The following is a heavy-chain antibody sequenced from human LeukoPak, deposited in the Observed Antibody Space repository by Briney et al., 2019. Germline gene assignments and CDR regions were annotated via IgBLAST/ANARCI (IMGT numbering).Heavy chain of an antibody. J-gene: IGHJ5*02. CDR1: GGSISSYY. CDR3: AKDWHDGSGNYYVRWFDP. D-gene: IGHD3-22*01. V-gene: IGHV4-4*07. CDR2: IYSNGGA. Sequence: NPSEALSLTCTVSGGSISSYYWSWIRQPAGKGLEWIGRIYSNGGANYNPSLKGRVTMSVDTSKNQFSLKLTSVTAADTAVYYCAKDWHDGSGNYYVRWFDPWGQGTLVTVSS.